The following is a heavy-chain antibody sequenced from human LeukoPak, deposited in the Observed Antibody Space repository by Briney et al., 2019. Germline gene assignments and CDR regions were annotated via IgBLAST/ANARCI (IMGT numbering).Heavy chain of an antibody. CDR2: INHDGSDT. J-gene: IGHJ5*02. Sequence: GGSLRLSCAASGFTFKLYWMHWVRQVPGRGPVWVSRINHDGSDTIYADSVRGRFTISRDDAKNTLYPQMNNLRAEDTAVYYCVRGGPSTWSWGQGTLVTVSS. CDR1: GFTFKLYW. V-gene: IGHV3-74*01. CDR3: VRGGPSTWS. D-gene: IGHD2-15*01.